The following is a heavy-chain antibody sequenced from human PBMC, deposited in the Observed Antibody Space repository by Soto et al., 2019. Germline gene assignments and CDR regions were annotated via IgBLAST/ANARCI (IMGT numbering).Heavy chain of an antibody. CDR1: GFTCTTYA. CDR3: ARDQCFGGGRSCYYFDF. D-gene: IGHD2-15*01. Sequence: GGSLILSGAASGFTCTTYAIHLVLQAPGKGLEWVAVISNDGRGKYYADSVKGRFTISRDNSKNTLYLQMNSLRSDDTAVYYCARDQCFGGGRSCYYFDFWGQGTLVTVSS. V-gene: IGHV3-30*04. CDR2: ISNDGRGK. J-gene: IGHJ4*02.